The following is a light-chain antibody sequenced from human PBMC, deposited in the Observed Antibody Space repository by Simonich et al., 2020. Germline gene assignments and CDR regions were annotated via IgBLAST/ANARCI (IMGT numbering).Light chain of an antibody. Sequence: QSALTQPRSVSGSPGQSVTISCTGTSSDVVGYNYVSWYQQHPGKAPTLMIYDVSKRPSGVPVRFSSAKSGNTASLTISGLQAEYEADYYCCSYAGSYVVFGGGTKLTVL. V-gene: IGLV2-11*01. CDR3: CSYAGSYVV. CDR2: DVS. J-gene: IGLJ2*01. CDR1: SSDVVGYNY.